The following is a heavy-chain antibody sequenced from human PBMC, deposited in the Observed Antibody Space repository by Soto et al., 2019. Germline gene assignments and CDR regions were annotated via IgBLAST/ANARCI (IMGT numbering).Heavy chain of an antibody. CDR1: GFTFGSYA. CDR2: ITGSGGDT. J-gene: IGHJ1*01. V-gene: IGHV3-23*01. CDR3: AKAAGSSWGTEHFQH. Sequence: QPWGSLRLSCAASGFTFGSYAISFVRQSPLKWLEWASLITGSGGDTYYADSVKARFTISSDNSRNTLYLQMHSLRAEDTAVYYCAKAAGSSWGTEHFQHWGQGTLVTVSS. D-gene: IGHD6-13*01.